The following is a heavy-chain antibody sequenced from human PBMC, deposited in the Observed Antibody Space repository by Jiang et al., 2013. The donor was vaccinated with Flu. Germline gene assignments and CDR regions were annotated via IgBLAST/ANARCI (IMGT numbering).Heavy chain of an antibody. CDR2: MNPNSGNT. V-gene: IGHV1-8*01. Sequence: KPGASVKVSCKASGYTFTSYDINWVRQATGQGLEWMGWMNPNSGNTGYAQKFQGRVTMTRNTSISTAYMELSSLRSEDTAVYYCARGPGKTTVITSGSAWFDPWGQGTLVTVSS. CDR1: GYTFTSYD. CDR3: ARGPGKTTVITSGSAWFDP. D-gene: IGHD4-23*01. J-gene: IGHJ5*02.